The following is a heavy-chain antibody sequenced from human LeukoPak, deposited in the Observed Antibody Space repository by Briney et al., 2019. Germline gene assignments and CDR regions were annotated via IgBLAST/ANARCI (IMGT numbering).Heavy chain of an antibody. Sequence: SETLSLTCTVSGGSISSYYWSWIRQPAGKGLEWIGRIYTSGSTNYNPSLKSRVTMSVDTSKNQFSLKLSSVTAADTAVYYCARTRITIFGVVTLYYFDYWGQGTLVTASS. D-gene: IGHD3-3*01. J-gene: IGHJ4*02. V-gene: IGHV4-4*07. CDR2: IYTSGST. CDR1: GGSISSYY. CDR3: ARTRITIFGVVTLYYFDY.